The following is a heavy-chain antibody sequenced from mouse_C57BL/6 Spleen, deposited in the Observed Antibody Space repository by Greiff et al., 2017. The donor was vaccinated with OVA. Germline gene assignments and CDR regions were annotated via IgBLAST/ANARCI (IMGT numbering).Heavy chain of an antibody. CDR3: ARGVDGNWFAY. J-gene: IGHJ3*01. D-gene: IGHD2-1*01. CDR2: ISSGGSYT. V-gene: IGHV5-6*01. CDR1: GFTFSSYG. Sequence: EVHLVESGGDLVKPGGSLKLSCAASGFTFSSYGMSWVRQTPDKRLEWVATISSGGSYTYYPDSVKGRFTISRDNAKNTLYLQMSSLKSEDTAMYYCARGVDGNWFAYWGQGTLVTVSA.